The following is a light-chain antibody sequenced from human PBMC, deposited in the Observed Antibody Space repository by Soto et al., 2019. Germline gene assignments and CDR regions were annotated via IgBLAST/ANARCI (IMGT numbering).Light chain of an antibody. V-gene: IGKV3-15*01. CDR3: QHYNNWPPWT. CDR1: QSVSSN. CDR2: GAS. Sequence: EIVMTQSPGTLSVSPGERATLSCRASQSVSSNLAWYQQKHGQAPRLLIYGASTRATGIPARFSGSGSGTEFTLTISSLQSEDFAIYYCQHYNNWPPWTFGQGTKVEIK. J-gene: IGKJ1*01.